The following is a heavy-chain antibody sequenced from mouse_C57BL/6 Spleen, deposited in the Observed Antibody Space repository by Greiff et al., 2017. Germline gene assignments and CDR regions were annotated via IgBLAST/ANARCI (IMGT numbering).Heavy chain of an antibody. CDR3: TRLLTRYAMDY. CDR2: IRNKANNHAT. V-gene: IGHV6-6*01. D-gene: IGHD2-1*01. Sequence: EVKVEEPGGGLVQPGGSMKFSCAASGFTFSDAWMDWVRQSPEQGLEWVAEIRNKANNHATYYAESVKGRFTISRDDSKSSVYLQMNSLRAEDTGIYYCTRLLTRYAMDYWGQGTSVTVSS. CDR1: GFTFSDAW. J-gene: IGHJ4*01.